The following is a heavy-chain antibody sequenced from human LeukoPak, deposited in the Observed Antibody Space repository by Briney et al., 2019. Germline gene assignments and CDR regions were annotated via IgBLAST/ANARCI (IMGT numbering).Heavy chain of an antibody. CDR1: GFTFSSYS. D-gene: IGHD3-16*01. CDR3: AREGGIRTDY. Sequence: GGSLRLSCAASGFTFSSYSMNWVPQAPGKGLEWVSSISSSSSYIYYADSVKGRFTISRDNAKNSLYLQMNSLRAEDTAVYYCAREGGIRTDYWGQGTLVTVSS. V-gene: IGHV3-21*01. CDR2: ISSSSSYI. J-gene: IGHJ4*02.